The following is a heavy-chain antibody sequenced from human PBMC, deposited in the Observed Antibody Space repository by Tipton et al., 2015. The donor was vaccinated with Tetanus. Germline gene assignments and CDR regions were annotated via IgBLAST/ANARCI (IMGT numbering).Heavy chain of an antibody. J-gene: IGHJ6*02. CDR1: GGPFSSYV. Sequence: QLVQSGAEVKKPGSSVRVSCKSSGGPFSSYVIAWVRQAPGQGLEWMGGVLPLFGTIKYPQNFQDRVTITADASTSTVCMELGSLRSEDTAVYYCARKWDIVAVSAANYYGLDVWGQGTTVTVSS. V-gene: IGHV1-69*01. CDR2: VLPLFGTI. D-gene: IGHD2-2*01. CDR3: ARKWDIVAVSAANYYGLDV.